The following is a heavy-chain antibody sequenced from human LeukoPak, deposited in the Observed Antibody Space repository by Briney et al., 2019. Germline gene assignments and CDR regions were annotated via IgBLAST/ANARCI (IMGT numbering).Heavy chain of an antibody. CDR2: IYYSGST. D-gene: IGHD3-22*01. V-gene: IGHV4-31*11. CDR1: GGSFSGYY. J-gene: IGHJ4*02. CDR3: ARGSYYDSSGYYHFDY. Sequence: SSETLSLTCAVYGGSFSGYYWSWIRQHPGKGLEWIGYIYYSGSTYYNPSLKSRVTISVDTSKNQFSLKLSSVTAADTAVYYCARGSYYDSSGYYHFDYWGQGTLVTVSS.